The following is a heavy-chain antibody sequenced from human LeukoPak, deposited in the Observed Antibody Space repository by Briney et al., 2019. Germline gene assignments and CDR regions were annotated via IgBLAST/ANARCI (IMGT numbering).Heavy chain of an antibody. CDR2: INPNSGGT. CDR3: ARYCSSTSCYTRRYFQH. CDR1: GYTFTGYY. D-gene: IGHD2-2*02. V-gene: IGHV1-2*02. Sequence: ASVKVSCKASGYTFTGYYMHWVRQAPGQGLEWMGWINPNSGGTNYAQKFQGSVTMTRDTFISTAYMELSRLRSDDTAVYYCARYCSSTSCYTRRYFQHWGQGTLVTVSS. J-gene: IGHJ1*01.